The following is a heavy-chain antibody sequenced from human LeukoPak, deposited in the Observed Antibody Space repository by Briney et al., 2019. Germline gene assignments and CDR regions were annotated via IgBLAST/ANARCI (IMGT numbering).Heavy chain of an antibody. CDR1: GGSISSGSYY. CDR3: ARDGTYYYATSGYYYQYNWFDP. Sequence: SQTLSLTCTVSGGSISSGSYYWSWIRQPAGKGLEWIGRIYTSGSTNYNPSLKSRVTISVDTSKNQFSLKLSSVTAADTAVYYCARDGTYYYATSGYYYQYNWFDPWGQGTLVTVSS. V-gene: IGHV4-61*02. J-gene: IGHJ5*02. D-gene: IGHD3-22*01. CDR2: IYTSGST.